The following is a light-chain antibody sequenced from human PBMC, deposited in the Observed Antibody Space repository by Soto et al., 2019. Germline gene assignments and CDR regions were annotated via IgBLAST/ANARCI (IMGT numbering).Light chain of an antibody. CDR2: DVS. CDR3: SSYTSSSTLAV. J-gene: IGLJ1*01. CDR1: SSDVGGYNY. Sequence: QSALTQPASVSGSPGQSITISCTGASSDVGGYNYVSWYQQHPGEAPKLMIYDVSIRPSGVSNRFSGSKSGNTASLTIAGLQAEDEADYYCSSYTSSSTLAVFGTGTKVTVL. V-gene: IGLV2-14*01.